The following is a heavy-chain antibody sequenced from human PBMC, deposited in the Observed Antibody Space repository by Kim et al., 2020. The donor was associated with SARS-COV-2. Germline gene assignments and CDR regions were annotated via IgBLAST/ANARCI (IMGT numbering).Heavy chain of an antibody. J-gene: IGHJ4*02. Sequence: ASVKVSCKASGYTFTSYAMHWVRQAPGQRIEWMGWINAGNGNTKYSQKFQGRVTITRDTSASTAYMELSSLRSEDTAVYYCARPGGITMVRGVKGAVSNYFDYWGQGTLVTVSS. CDR1: GYTFTSYA. V-gene: IGHV1-3*01. D-gene: IGHD3-10*01. CDR2: INAGNGNT. CDR3: ARPGGITMVRGVKGAVSNYFDY.